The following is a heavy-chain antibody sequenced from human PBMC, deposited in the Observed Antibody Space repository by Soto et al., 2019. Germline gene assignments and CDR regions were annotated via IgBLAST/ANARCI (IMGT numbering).Heavy chain of an antibody. CDR1: GFSISGFY. Sequence: ASVKVSCKPSGFSISGFYLHWVRQAPGQGLEWMGWIKPNTDDTGYAQKFQGRVTLTWDTSSSAGYLDLSRLRSDDTAVYYCARPPYSLEADGQHYYYGMDLWGLGTTVTVSS. CDR2: IKPNTDDT. D-gene: IGHD2-15*01. J-gene: IGHJ6*02. CDR3: ARPPYSLEADGQHYYYGMDL. V-gene: IGHV1-2*02.